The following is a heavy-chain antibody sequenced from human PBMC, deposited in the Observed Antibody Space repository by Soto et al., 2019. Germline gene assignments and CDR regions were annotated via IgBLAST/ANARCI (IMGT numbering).Heavy chain of an antibody. CDR2: ISAYNGNT. CDR3: ARGYYDSSGYYPDAFNI. D-gene: IGHD3-22*01. V-gene: IGHV1-18*01. J-gene: IGHJ3*02. Sequence: ASVKVSFKASGYTFTSYGISWVRQAPGQGLEWMGWISAYNGNTNKAQKLQGRVTMNTDTATSTAYMELRSLRSDDTAVYLCARGYYDSSGYYPDAFNIWGQGTLVTVSS. CDR1: GYTFTSYG.